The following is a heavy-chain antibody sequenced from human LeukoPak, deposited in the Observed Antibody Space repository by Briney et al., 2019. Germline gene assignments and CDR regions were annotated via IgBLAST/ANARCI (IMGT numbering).Heavy chain of an antibody. V-gene: IGHV1-2*02. J-gene: IGHJ3*02. CDR1: GYTFTDYY. D-gene: IGHD4-11*01. CDR2: INPNSGGT. CDR3: MRDPRTTKNAFDI. Sequence: ASVKVSCKASGYTFTDYYMHWVRQAPGQGLQWMGWINPNSGGTNYAQKFQGRVTMTRDTSINTAYMDLNWLTSDDTAVYYCMRDPRTTKNAFDIWGQGTMVTVSS.